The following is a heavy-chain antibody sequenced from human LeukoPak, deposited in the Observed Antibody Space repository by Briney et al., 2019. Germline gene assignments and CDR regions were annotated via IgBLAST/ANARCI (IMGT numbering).Heavy chain of an antibody. V-gene: IGHV4-59*01. D-gene: IGHD2-2*01. CDR3: ARTIVVVPAPDCYYMDV. Sequence: SETVSLTCTVCGRSLNSFYWRWLRQPPGKGLGWIGYISYCGSTNYVTSLKSRLTMSVATSKNQYALRLTSVAAADTAVYYCARTIVVVPAPDCYYMDVWGKGTSVTVSS. CDR1: GRSLNSFY. J-gene: IGHJ6*03. CDR2: ISYCGST.